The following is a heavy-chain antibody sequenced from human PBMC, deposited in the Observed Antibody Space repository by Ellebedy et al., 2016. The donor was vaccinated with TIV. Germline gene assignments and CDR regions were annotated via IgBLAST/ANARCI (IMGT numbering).Heavy chain of an antibody. D-gene: IGHD6-6*01. J-gene: IGHJ4*02. V-gene: IGHV3-7*01. CDR3: ARDHVGPGRPAAFDY. CDR2: IKYDGSEK. Sequence: GESLKIPCAASGFTFGTSWMNWVRQAPGRGPEWVANIKYDGSEKYYVDSVKGRFIISRDNVKNLLYLQMNKLRGEDTALYYCARDHVGPGRPAAFDYWGQGTRVTVSS. CDR1: GFTFGTSW.